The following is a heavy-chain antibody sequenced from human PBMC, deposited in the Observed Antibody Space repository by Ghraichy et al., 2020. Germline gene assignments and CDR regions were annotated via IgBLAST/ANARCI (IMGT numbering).Heavy chain of an antibody. CDR2: IYWNDDK. V-gene: IGHV2-5*01. CDR1: GFSLSTSGVG. J-gene: IGHJ4*02. CDR3: AHIKNLYYYDSSGYAFFDY. D-gene: IGHD3-22*01. Sequence: SGPTLVKPTQTLTLTCTFSGFSLSTSGVGVGWIRQPPGKALEWLALIYWNDDKRYSPSLKSRLTITKDTSKNQVVLTMTNMDPVDTATYYCAHIKNLYYYDSSGYAFFDYWGQGTLVTVSS.